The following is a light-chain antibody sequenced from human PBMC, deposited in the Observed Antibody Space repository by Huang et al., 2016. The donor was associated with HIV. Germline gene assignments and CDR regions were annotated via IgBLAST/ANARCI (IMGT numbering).Light chain of an antibody. V-gene: IGKV3-15*01. CDR3: QQYNDWPPYT. Sequence: EIVMTQSPATLSVSPGDRATLSCRASQSISSNLAWYQQKPGQAPRLLIYDASTGATGVPARFSGSGSGTEFTLSITSLQSEDFAVYYCQQYNDWPPYTFGQGTKLEIK. J-gene: IGKJ2*01. CDR2: DAS. CDR1: QSISSN.